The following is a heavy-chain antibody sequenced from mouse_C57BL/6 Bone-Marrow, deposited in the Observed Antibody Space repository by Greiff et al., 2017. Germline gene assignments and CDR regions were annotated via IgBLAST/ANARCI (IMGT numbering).Heavy chain of an antibody. CDR1: GYTFTSYG. CDR2: IYPRSGNT. J-gene: IGHJ3*01. V-gene: IGHV1-81*01. D-gene: IGHD2-2*01. Sequence: VQLQQSGAELARPGASVKLSCKASGYTFTSYGISWVKQRTGQGLEWIGEIYPRSGNTYYNEKFKGKATLTADKSSSTAYMELRSLTSEDSAVYFCAREGGYDWFAYWGQGTLVTVSA. CDR3: AREGGYDWFAY.